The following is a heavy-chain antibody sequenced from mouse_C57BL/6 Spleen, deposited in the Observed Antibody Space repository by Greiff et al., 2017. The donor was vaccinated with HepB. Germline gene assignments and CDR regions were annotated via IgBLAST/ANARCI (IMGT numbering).Heavy chain of an antibody. Sequence: EVKVEESGEGLVKPGGSLKLSCAASGFTFSSYAMSWVRQTPEKRLEWVAYISSGGDYIYYADTVKGRFTISRDNARNTLYLQMSSLKSEDTAMYYCTRDRGDYDSYYYAMDYWGQGTSVTVSS. CDR1: GFTFSSYA. D-gene: IGHD2-4*01. CDR2: ISSGGDYI. V-gene: IGHV5-9-1*02. CDR3: TRDRGDYDSYYYAMDY. J-gene: IGHJ4*01.